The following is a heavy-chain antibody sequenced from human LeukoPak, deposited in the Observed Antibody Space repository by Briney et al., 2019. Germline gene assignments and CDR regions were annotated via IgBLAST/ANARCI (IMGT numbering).Heavy chain of an antibody. CDR1: GFTVSSNY. CDR2: IYYSGST. J-gene: IGHJ4*02. D-gene: IGHD4-17*01. Sequence: GSLRLSCAASGFTVSSNYMSWVRQAPGKGLEWMGYIYYSGSTNYNPSLKSRVTMSVDTSKNQFSLNLSSVTAADTAVYYCATDPLTVTDVTGYWGQGTLVTVSS. CDR3: ATDPLTVTDVTGY. V-gene: IGHV4-59*02.